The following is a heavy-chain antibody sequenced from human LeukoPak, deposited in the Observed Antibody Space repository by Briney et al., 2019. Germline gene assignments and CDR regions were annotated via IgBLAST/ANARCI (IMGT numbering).Heavy chain of an antibody. V-gene: IGHV3-7*01. CDR1: GFPFSTYW. J-gene: IGHJ4*02. Sequence: PGGSLRLSCAASGFPFSTYWMSWVRQAPGKGLEWVANIKQDGSEKNYVDSVKGRFTISRDNAKNSLYLQMNSLRAEDTAVYYCARSRYLDYWGKGTLVTVFS. CDR2: IKQDGSEK. CDR3: ARSRYLDY.